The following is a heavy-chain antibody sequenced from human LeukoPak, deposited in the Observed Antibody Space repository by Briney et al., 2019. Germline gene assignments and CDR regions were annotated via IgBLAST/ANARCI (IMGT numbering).Heavy chain of an antibody. CDR1: GFTFTSYG. CDR2: IRYDGSNK. Sequence: PGGSPRLSCAASGFTFTSYGMHWVRQAPGKGLEWVASIRYDGSNKYYADSVKGRFTISRDNSKNTLYLQMDSLRAEDTAVYYCASEIIFGSFDYWGQGTLVTVSS. CDR3: ASEIIFGSFDY. J-gene: IGHJ4*02. V-gene: IGHV3-30*02. D-gene: IGHD3-3*01.